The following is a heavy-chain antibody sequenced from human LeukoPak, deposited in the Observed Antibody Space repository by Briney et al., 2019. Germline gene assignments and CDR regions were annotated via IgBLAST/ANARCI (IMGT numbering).Heavy chain of an antibody. J-gene: IGHJ4*02. CDR1: GFAFSSFT. CDR2: ISSSGSTI. CDR3: ARGGYVYDILTGYPDY. D-gene: IGHD3-9*01. V-gene: IGHV3-48*03. Sequence: GGPLRLSCVASGFAFSSFTMNWVRQAPGKGLEWVSYISSSGSTIYYADSVKGRFTISRDNAKNSLYLQMNSLRAEDTAVYYCARGGYVYDILTGYPDYWGQGTLVTVSS.